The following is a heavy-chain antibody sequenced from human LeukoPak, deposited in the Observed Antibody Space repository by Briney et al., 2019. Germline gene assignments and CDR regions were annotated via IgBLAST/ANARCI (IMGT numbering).Heavy chain of an antibody. CDR3: ARSRGYSSGWYSALVY. CDR2: INPNSGGT. J-gene: IGHJ4*02. CDR1: GYTVTSYE. Sequence: ASVKVSCKASGYTVTSYEINWVRQATGQGLEWMGWINPNSGGTNYAQKFQGRVTMTRDTSISTAYMELSRLRSDDTAVYYCARSRGYSSGWYSALVYWGQGTLVTVSS. D-gene: IGHD6-19*01. V-gene: IGHV1-2*02.